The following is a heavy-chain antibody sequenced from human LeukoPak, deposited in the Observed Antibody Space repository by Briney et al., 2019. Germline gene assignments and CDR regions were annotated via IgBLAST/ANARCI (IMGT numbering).Heavy chain of an antibody. CDR1: GFTFDDYG. J-gene: IGHJ4*02. V-gene: IGHV3-20*04. D-gene: IGHD2-15*01. CDR2: INWNGGGT. Sequence: RSGGSLRLSCAASGFTFDDYGMSWVRHAPGKGPEWVSGINWNGGGTVYADSVKGRFTISRDNAKNSLYLQMNSLRAEDTALYYCARVGPRVGSFDYWGQGTLVTVSS. CDR3: ARVGPRVGSFDY.